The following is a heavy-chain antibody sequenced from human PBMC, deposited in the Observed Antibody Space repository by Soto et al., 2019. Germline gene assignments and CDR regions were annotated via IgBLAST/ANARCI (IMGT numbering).Heavy chain of an antibody. CDR2: ISGSGGST. CDR3: AKDTYYYGSGSYYNAYFDY. D-gene: IGHD3-10*01. V-gene: IGHV3-23*01. J-gene: IGHJ4*02. CDR1: GFTFSSYA. Sequence: EVQLLESGGGLVQPGGSLRLSCAASGFTFSSYAMSWVRQAPGKGLEWVSAISGSGGSTYYADSVKGRFTISRDNSKNTLYLQMNSLRAEDTAVYYCAKDTYYYGSGSYYNAYFDYWGQGTLVTVSS.